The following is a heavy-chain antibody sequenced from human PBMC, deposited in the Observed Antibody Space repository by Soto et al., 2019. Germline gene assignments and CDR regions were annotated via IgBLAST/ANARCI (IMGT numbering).Heavy chain of an antibody. CDR3: ARASFEMATILPFAEYFQH. D-gene: IGHD5-12*01. CDR2: IIPIFGTA. CDR1: GGTFSSYA. Sequence: QVQLVQSGAEVKKPGSSVKVSCKASGGTFSSYAISWVRQAPGQGLEWMGGIIPIFGTANYAQKFQGRVTITADESTSTAYMELSSLRSEDTAVYYCARASFEMATILPFAEYFQHWGQGTLVTVSS. V-gene: IGHV1-69*01. J-gene: IGHJ1*01.